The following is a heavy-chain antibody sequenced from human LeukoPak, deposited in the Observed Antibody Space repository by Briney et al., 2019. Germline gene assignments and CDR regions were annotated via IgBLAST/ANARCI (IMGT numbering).Heavy chain of an antibody. V-gene: IGHV1-8*01. CDR2: MNPNSGNT. CDR3: ARGPPSAAHAFDI. Sequence: ASVKDSCKASGYTFTSYDINWVRQAPGQGLEWMGWMNPNSGNTGYAQKFQGRVTMTRNTSISTAYMELSSLRSEDTAVYYCARGPPSAAHAFDIWGQGTMVTVSS. CDR1: GYTFTSYD. J-gene: IGHJ3*02.